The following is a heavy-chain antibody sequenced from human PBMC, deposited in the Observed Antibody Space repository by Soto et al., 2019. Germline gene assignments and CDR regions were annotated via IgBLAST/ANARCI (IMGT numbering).Heavy chain of an antibody. CDR3: ASRIAARVEWYFDL. CDR2: ISGSGGST. CDR1: GFTFSSYA. Sequence: EVQLLESGGGLVQPGGSLRLSCAASGFTFSSYAMSWVRQAPGKGLEWVSAISGSGGSTYYADSVKGRFTISRDNSKNTLYLQMNSLRAEDTAVYDCASRIAARVEWYFDLWGRGTLVTVSS. V-gene: IGHV3-23*01. D-gene: IGHD6-6*01. J-gene: IGHJ2*01.